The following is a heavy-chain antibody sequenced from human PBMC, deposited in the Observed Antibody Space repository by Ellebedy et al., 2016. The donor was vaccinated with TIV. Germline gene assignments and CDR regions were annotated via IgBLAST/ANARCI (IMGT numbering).Heavy chain of an antibody. D-gene: IGHD6-13*01. V-gene: IGHV1-2*04. Sequence: AASVKVSCKASGYTFTGYYMHWARQAPGQGLEWMGWINPNSGGTNYAQKFQGWVTMTRDTSISTAYMELSRLRSDDTAVYYCARGSQLATYYFDYWGQGTLVTVSS. J-gene: IGHJ4*02. CDR1: GYTFTGYY. CDR2: INPNSGGT. CDR3: ARGSQLATYYFDY.